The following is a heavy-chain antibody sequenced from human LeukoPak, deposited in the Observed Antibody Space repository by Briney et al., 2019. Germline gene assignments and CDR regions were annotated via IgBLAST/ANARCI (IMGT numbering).Heavy chain of an antibody. CDR1: GGTFSSYA. V-gene: IGHV1-69*13. D-gene: IGHD4/OR15-4a*01. J-gene: IGHJ4*02. Sequence: SVKVSCKAPGGTFSSYAISWVRQAPGQGLEWMGGIIPIFGTANYAQKFQGRVTITADESTSTAYMEPSSLRSEDTAVYYCASILYGANGFDYWGQGTLVTVSS. CDR2: IIPIFGTA. CDR3: ASILYGANGFDY.